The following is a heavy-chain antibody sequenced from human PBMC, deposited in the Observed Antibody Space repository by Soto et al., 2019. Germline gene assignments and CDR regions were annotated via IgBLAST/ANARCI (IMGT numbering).Heavy chain of an antibody. Sequence: SETLSLTCTVSGGSISSYYWSWIRQPPGKGLEWIGYIYYSGSTNYDPSLKSRVTISVDTSKNQFSLKLSSVTAADTAVYYCASTRMIVAHFDYWGQGTLVTVSS. J-gene: IGHJ4*02. CDR1: GGSISSYY. D-gene: IGHD3-22*01. CDR2: IYYSGST. V-gene: IGHV4-59*08. CDR3: ASTRMIVAHFDY.